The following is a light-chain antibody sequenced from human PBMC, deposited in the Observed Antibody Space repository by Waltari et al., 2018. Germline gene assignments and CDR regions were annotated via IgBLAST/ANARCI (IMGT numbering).Light chain of an antibody. CDR2: RSS. Sequence: DIQITQSPSTLSASVGDRVTFTCRASHSITDWLAWYQQKPGRAPKLLIYRSSTLDTGVPSRFSGSGSGTEFSLTVSSVQLDDFATYYCQQYSNFPYTFGQGTKLEIK. J-gene: IGKJ2*01. CDR1: HSITDW. CDR3: QQYSNFPYT. V-gene: IGKV1-5*03.